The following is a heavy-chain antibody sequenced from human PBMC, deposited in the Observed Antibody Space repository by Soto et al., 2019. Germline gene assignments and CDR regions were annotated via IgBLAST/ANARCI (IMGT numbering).Heavy chain of an antibody. CDR2: IDWDDDK. Sequence: SGPTLANPTQTLTLTCTFSGFSLSTSGMCVSWLRQPPGKALEWLALIDWDDDKYYSTSLKTRLTISKDTSKNQVVLTVTNMDPVDTATYFCARLSYRSFNFDYWGQGTLVTVSS. V-gene: IGHV2-70*01. CDR1: GFSLSTSGMC. J-gene: IGHJ4*02. CDR3: ARLSYRSFNFDY. D-gene: IGHD3-16*02.